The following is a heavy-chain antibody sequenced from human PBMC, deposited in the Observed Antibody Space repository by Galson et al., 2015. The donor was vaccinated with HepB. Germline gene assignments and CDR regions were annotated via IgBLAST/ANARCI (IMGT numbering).Heavy chain of an antibody. V-gene: IGHV3-48*02. D-gene: IGHD4-23*01. CDR3: ARDLGGFGYFYYMDV. CDR1: GFTFSSYS. CDR2: ISSSSSTI. Sequence: SLRLSCAASGFTFSSYSMNWVRQAPGKGLEWVSYISSSSSTIYYADSVKGRFTISRDNAKNSLCLQMNSLRDEDTAVYSCARDLGGFGYFYYMDVWGKGTAVTVSS. J-gene: IGHJ6*03.